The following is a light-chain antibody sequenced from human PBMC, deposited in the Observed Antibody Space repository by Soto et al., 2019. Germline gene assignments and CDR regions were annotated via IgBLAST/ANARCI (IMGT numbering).Light chain of an antibody. V-gene: IGKV1-17*03. CDR2: AAS. J-gene: IGKJ1*01. Sequence: DIQMTQSPSAMSASVGDRVTITCRASQGISNYLAWFQQKPGKVPTRLIYAASSLQSGVQSRFSVSISGSEVNHTISGRQPADLATYYCLQHNGFPRTFGKVTKVEIK. CDR1: QGISNY. CDR3: LQHNGFPRT.